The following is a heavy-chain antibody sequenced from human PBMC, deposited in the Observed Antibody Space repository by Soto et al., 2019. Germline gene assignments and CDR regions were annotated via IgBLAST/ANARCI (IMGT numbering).Heavy chain of an antibody. CDR2: ISLDASRT. J-gene: IGHJ6*02. Sequence: EVQLVESGGGLVQPGGSLRLSCAAPGFTFGSYWMHWVRQAPGKGLVWVSHISLDASRTTYADSVKGRFTISRDNVKSALDQITNSLRAEDTAVYYCARAPPGYSLGYRYYAMDVWGQGTTVTVSS. CDR3: ARAPPGYSLGYRYYAMDV. CDR1: GFTFGSYW. D-gene: IGHD2-21*01. V-gene: IGHV3-74*01.